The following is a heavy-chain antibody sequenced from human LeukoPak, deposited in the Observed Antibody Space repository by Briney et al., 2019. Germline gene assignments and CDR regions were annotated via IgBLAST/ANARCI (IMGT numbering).Heavy chain of an antibody. CDR1: GFTFSSYA. Sequence: PGGSLRLSCAASGFTFSSYAMSWVRQAPGKGLEWVSAISGSGGSTYYADSVKGRFTISRDNSKNTLYLQMNSLRAEDTAVYYCAKVGCSGGSCWYYFDYWGQGTLVTVSS. CDR2: ISGSGGST. V-gene: IGHV3-23*01. J-gene: IGHJ4*02. CDR3: AKVGCSGGSCWYYFDY. D-gene: IGHD2-15*01.